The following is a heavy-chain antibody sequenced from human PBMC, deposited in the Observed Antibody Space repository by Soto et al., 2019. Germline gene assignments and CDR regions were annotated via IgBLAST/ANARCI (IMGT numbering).Heavy chain of an antibody. CDR2: ISYDGSLQ. D-gene: IGHD5-18*01. J-gene: IGHJ4*02. V-gene: IGHV3-30*03. CDR1: GFAFSSYG. CDR3: VSDRGYGHASVPYS. Sequence: QAQLVESGGGVVQPGRSLRLSCAASGFAFSSYGMHWVRQAPCTGLEWVAVISYDGSLQHYADSVKGRFTISRDNAKNMVLLQMSSLRAEDTAVYYCVSDRGYGHASVPYSWGQGTLVSVSS.